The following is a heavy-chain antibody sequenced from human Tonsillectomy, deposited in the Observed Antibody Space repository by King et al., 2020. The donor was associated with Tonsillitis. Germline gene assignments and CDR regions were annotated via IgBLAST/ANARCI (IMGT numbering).Heavy chain of an antibody. V-gene: IGHV3-74*01. CDR3: ASTIDGAFDI. D-gene: IGHD3-10*01. CDR1: GFTFSSYW. CDR2: IKSDGSST. Sequence: VRLVESGGGLVQPGGSLRLSCAASGFTFSSYWMHWVRQAPGKGLVWVSHIKSDGSSTNYADSVKGRFTISRDNAKNTLYLQMNSLRAEDTAVYFCASTIDGAFDIWGQGTMVTVSS. J-gene: IGHJ3*02.